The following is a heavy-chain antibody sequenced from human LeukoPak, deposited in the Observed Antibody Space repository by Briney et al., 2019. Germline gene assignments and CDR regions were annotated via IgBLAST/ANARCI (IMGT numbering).Heavy chain of an antibody. J-gene: IGHJ4*02. V-gene: IGHV3-7*01. CDR3: ARGGVLRYFDWLPPPGDY. Sequence: PGGFLRLSCETSGFSFSNDWMSWVRQAPGKGLEWVANIKQDGSEKYYVDSVEGRFTISRDNAKNSLYLQMNSLRAEDTAVYYCARGGVLRYFDWLPPPGDYWGQGTLVTVSS. D-gene: IGHD3-9*01. CDR2: IKQDGSEK. CDR1: GFSFSNDW.